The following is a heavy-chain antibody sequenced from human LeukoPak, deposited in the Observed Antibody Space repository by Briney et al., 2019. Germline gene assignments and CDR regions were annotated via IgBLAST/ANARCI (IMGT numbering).Heavy chain of an antibody. CDR1: GFTVTSNY. J-gene: IGHJ4*02. CDR3: ARDFRYFSY. D-gene: IGHD1-26*01. Sequence: GGSLILSCAASGFTVTSNYMSWVRQAPGKGLEWVSVIYTGGRTYYADSVKGRFTISRDSSKNTLWLQMNSLRAEDTAVYYCARDFRYFSYWGQGTLVTVSS. CDR2: IYTGGRT. V-gene: IGHV3-53*01.